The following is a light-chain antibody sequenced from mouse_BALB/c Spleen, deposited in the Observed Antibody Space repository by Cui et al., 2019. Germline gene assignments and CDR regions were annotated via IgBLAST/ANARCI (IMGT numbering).Light chain of an antibody. Sequence: QAVVTQESALTTSPGETVTLTCRSSTGAVTTSNYANWVQEKPDHVFTGLIGGTNNRAPGVPALTITGAQTEDEAIYFCALWYSNHWVFGGGTKLTVL. CDR2: GTN. CDR1: TGAVTTSNY. V-gene: IGLV1*01. J-gene: IGLJ1*01. CDR3: ALWYSNHWV.